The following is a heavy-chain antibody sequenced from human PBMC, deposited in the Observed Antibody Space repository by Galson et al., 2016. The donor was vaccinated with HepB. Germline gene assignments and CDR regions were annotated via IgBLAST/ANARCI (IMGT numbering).Heavy chain of an antibody. CDR3: ARLPGYASTFDY. CDR1: GFTFRNYA. Sequence: SLRLSCAASGFTFRNYAMHWVRQAPGKGLEWVAVTTYDGSETFYADSVKGRFTVSRDNSKTTLFLQMNSLRPEDTAVYYCARLPGYASTFDYWGQGAQVTVSS. CDR2: TTYDGSET. D-gene: IGHD3-22*01. V-gene: IGHV3-30*04. J-gene: IGHJ4*02.